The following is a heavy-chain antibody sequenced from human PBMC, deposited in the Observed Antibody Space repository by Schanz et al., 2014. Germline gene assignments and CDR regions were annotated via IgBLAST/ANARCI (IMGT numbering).Heavy chain of an antibody. CDR1: GFTFDNYA. V-gene: IGHV3-21*01. CDR2: ITGGSSYI. J-gene: IGHJ4*02. Sequence: EVQLVESGGGLVQPGRSLRLSCAASGFTFDNYAMHWVRQAPGKGLEWVSSITGGSSYIYYADSVKGRFTISRDDAKNSLYLQMNNLRAEDTAVYYCARGVGYYGSGSFTYYFEYWGQGTLVTVSS. CDR3: ARGVGYYGSGSFTYYFEY. D-gene: IGHD3-10*01.